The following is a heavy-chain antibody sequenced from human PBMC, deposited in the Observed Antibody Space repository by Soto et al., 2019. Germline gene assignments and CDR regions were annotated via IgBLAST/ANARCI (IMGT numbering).Heavy chain of an antibody. D-gene: IGHD2-15*01. V-gene: IGHV1-69*02. Sequence: QVQLVQSGAEVKKPGSSVKVSCKPSGGTFSSNTISWVRQAPGQGPEWMGRIIPILGVTTYAPQFQDRVIMTADTSTNTAHMELSSLRSSDTAVYYCARSSHPGGRGGPFDFWGQGTLVIVSS. J-gene: IGHJ4*02. CDR3: ARSSHPGGRGGPFDF. CDR1: GGTFSSNT. CDR2: IIPILGVT.